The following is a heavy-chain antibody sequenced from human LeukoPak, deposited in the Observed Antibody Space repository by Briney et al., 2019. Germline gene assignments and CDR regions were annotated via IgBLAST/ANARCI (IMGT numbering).Heavy chain of an antibody. V-gene: IGHV1-2*02. CDR1: GYTFTSYD. D-gene: IGHD3-10*01. CDR3: AREYGSGVYYPLGY. Sequence: ASVKVSCKASGYTFTSYDINWVRQATGQGLEWMGWINPNSGGTNYAQKFQGRVTMTRDTSISTAYVELSSLRSDDTAVYYCAREYGSGVYYPLGYWGQGTLVTVSS. J-gene: IGHJ4*02. CDR2: INPNSGGT.